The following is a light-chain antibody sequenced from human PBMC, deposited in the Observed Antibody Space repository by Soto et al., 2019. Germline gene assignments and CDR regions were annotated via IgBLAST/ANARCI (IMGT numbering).Light chain of an antibody. CDR2: EVT. Sequence: QSALAQPASVSGSPGQTITISCTGTSSDIGGYNAVSWYQHHPGKAPKLLIYEVTHRPSGVSDRFSASKSGNTASLTISGLQAEDEADYYCNSFRVSHLYVFGTGTKVTVL. CDR1: SSDIGGYNA. J-gene: IGLJ1*01. CDR3: NSFRVSHLYV. V-gene: IGLV2-14*01.